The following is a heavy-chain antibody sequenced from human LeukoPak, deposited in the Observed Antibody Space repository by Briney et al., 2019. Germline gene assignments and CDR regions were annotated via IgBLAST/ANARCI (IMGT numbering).Heavy chain of an antibody. J-gene: IGHJ4*02. CDR3: VRDFLGESGAGGY. CDR2: ISPSGNSK. Sequence: GGSLRPSCATSTFTFSSYTMNWVRQAPGKGLEWVSSISPSGNSKYHADSVKGRFTISRDNAENSLYMQMNSLRAEDTGVYYCVRDFLGESGAGGYWGQGTLVTVSS. D-gene: IGHD3-10*01. V-gene: IGHV3-21*01. CDR1: TFTFSSYT.